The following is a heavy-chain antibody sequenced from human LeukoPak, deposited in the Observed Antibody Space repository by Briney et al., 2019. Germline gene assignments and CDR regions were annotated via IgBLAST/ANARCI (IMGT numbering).Heavy chain of an antibody. Sequence: PGGSLRLSCAASGFAFSAYGMYWVRQAPGKGLEWVAYIQNDESRTHYTDSVKGRFTISRDISKRTLYLQMNRLRPEDTAVYYCAKTLHYGHYGKFDYWGQGTLVTVSS. CDR2: IQNDESRT. CDR3: AKTLHYGHYGKFDY. J-gene: IGHJ4*02. CDR1: GFAFSAYG. V-gene: IGHV3-30*02. D-gene: IGHD4-17*01.